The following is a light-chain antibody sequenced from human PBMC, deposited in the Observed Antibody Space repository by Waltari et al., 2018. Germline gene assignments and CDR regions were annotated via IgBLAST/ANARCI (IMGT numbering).Light chain of an antibody. V-gene: IGLV1-40*01. CDR1: GSTPGAGYD. Sequence: QSVLTQPPSVSGAPGQRVSISCPGSGSTPGAGYDGHWYQQLPGKAPKLLIYGVNTRPLGVPDRFSGSLSGTSAYLAIAGLQADDEADYYCQSYDPSLSVVFGGGTRLTVL. J-gene: IGLJ2*01. CDR2: GVN. CDR3: QSYDPSLSVV.